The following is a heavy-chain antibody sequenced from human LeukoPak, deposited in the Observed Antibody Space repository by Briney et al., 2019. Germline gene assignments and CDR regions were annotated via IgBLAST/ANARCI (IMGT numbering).Heavy chain of an antibody. J-gene: IGHJ4*02. CDR1: GYTFTSSG. CDR3: AREDDSSSSANVDY. CDR2: ISAYNGNT. D-gene: IGHD6-6*01. V-gene: IGHV1-18*01. Sequence: ASVKVSCKASGYTFTSSGINWVRQAPGQGLEWMGWISAYNGNTNYAQKLQGRVTMTTDTSTSTAYMELRSLRSDDTDVYYCAREDDSSSSANVDYRGQGTLVTVSS.